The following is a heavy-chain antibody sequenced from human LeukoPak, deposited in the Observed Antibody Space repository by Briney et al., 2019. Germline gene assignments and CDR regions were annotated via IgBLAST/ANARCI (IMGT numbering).Heavy chain of an antibody. V-gene: IGHV3-7*03. CDR3: ARLVVPPGNRGWYYEY. Sequence: QSGGSLRLPCAASGFTFSNYWVSWVRQGPGEGLEWVANINQRGSEKYYVDSVKGRFTISRDNAKNSLDLQMNSLRVEDTAIYYCARLVVPPGNRGWYYEYWGQGTLVTVSS. CDR2: INQRGSEK. J-gene: IGHJ4*02. D-gene: IGHD2-2*01. CDR1: GFTFSNYW.